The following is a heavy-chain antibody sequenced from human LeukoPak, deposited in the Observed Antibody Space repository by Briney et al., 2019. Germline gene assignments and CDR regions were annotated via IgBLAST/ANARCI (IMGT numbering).Heavy chain of an antibody. D-gene: IGHD1-26*01. CDR3: AKRSGSGTAINYCNYYMDV. CDR2: IKEDGSQK. V-gene: IGHV3-7*03. Sequence: GGSLGLSCAASGFTFSSYYMSWVRQAPGQGLEWVAHIKEDGSQKYFVDSVKGRFTISRDNAENSLYMQMHSLRAEDTALYYCAKRSGSGTAINYCNYYMDVWGKGTTVTVYS. J-gene: IGHJ6*03. CDR1: GFTFSSYY.